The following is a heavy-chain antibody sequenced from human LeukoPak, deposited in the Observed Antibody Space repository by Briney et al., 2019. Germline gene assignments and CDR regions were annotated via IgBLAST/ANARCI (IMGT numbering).Heavy chain of an antibody. J-gene: IGHJ6*03. V-gene: IGHV1-8*03. CDR3: ARVGDYDFPRYYYCMDV. D-gene: IGHD3-3*01. CDR2: MNPNSGNT. Sequence: GASVKVSCKASGYTFTGYYMHWVRQAPGQGLEWMGWMNPNSGNTGYAQKFQGRVTITRNTSISTAYMELSSLRSEDTAVYYCARVGDYDFPRYYYCMDVWGKGTTVTVSS. CDR1: GYTFTGYY.